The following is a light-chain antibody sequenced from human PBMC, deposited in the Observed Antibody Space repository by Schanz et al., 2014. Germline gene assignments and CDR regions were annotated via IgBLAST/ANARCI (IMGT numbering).Light chain of an antibody. CDR3: QQSYSTPRT. V-gene: IGKV1-27*01. J-gene: IGKJ1*01. CDR2: AAS. Sequence: DFQMTQSPSSLSASVGDRVTITCRASQGIDSYLAWYQQRPGKVPSLLIYAASTLQSGVPSRFSGSGSGTDFTLTISSLQPEDFATYYCQQSYSTPRTFGQGTKVEIK. CDR1: QGIDSY.